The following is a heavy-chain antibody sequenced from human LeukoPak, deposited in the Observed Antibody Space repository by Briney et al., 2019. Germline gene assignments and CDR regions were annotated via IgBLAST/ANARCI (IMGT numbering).Heavy chain of an antibody. V-gene: IGHV6-1*01. CDR3: AGYSYGVRPS. D-gene: IGHD5-18*01. CDR2: TYYRSKWHY. CDR1: GDSVSSNSAA. Sequence: SQTLSLTCVISGDSVSSNSAAWNWIRQSPSRGLEWLGRTYYRSKWHYDYAVSVKSRITINPDTSKNQFSLHLDSVTPEDTAVYYCAGYSYGVRPSWGQGTLVTVSS. J-gene: IGHJ5*02.